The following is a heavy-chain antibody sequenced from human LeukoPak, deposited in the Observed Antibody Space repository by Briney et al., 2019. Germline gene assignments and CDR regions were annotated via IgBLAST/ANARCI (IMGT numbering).Heavy chain of an antibody. V-gene: IGHV1-69*06. D-gene: IGHD1-20*01. Sequence: ASVKVSCKASGGTFSSYAISWVRQAPGQGLEWMGGIIPIFGTANYAQKFQGRVTITADKSTSTAYMELSSLRSEDTAVYYCASTSRITGTTRPTYYYYMDVWGKGTTVTISS. CDR2: IIPIFGTA. CDR1: GGTFSSYA. CDR3: ASTSRITGTTRPTYYYYMDV. J-gene: IGHJ6*03.